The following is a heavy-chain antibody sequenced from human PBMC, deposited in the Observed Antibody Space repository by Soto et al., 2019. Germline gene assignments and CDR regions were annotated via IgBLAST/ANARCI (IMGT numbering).Heavy chain of an antibody. Sequence: GGSLRLSCAASWFTFSGSAMHWVRQASGKGLEWVCRIRSKANSYATTCATSVKGRFTISRDDSKNTAYLQMNSLKTEDTAVYYCTTYYDSSGYFRFEYWGRGTMVTVSS. D-gene: IGHD3-22*01. CDR3: TTYYDSSGYFRFEY. V-gene: IGHV3-73*01. J-gene: IGHJ4*02. CDR1: WFTFSGSA. CDR2: IRSKANSYAT.